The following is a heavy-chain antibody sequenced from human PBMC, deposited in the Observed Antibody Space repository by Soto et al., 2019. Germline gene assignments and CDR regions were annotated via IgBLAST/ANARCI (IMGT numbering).Heavy chain of an antibody. CDR3: ARHDGSRSTDY. Sequence: SETLSLTCTVSGGSISSDYWNWIRRPPGKGLEWIGYIHSGSTTYSASLRSRVTISVDTSKNQFSLKLSSVTAADTAVYFCARHDGSRSTDYWGQGTLVTVSS. D-gene: IGHD3-10*01. V-gene: IGHV4-59*08. CDR1: GGSISSDY. J-gene: IGHJ4*02. CDR2: IHSGST.